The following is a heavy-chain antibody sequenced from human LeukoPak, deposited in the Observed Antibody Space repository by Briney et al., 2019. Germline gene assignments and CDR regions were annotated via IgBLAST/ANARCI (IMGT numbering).Heavy chain of an antibody. CDR2: ISSSSSSI. CDR1: GFTFSDFS. Sequence: AGGSLRLSCATSGFTFSDFSMNWVRQAPGKGLEWVSYISSSSSSINYADSVKGRFTISRDNAKNSLYLEMNSLRAEDTAVYHCARDRDWAFDYWGQGTLVTVSS. J-gene: IGHJ4*02. CDR3: ARDRDWAFDY. V-gene: IGHV3-48*04. D-gene: IGHD3/OR15-3a*01.